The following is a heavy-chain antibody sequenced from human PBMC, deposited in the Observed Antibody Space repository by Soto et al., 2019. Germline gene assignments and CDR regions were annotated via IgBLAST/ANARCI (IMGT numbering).Heavy chain of an antibody. J-gene: IGHJ6*02. CDR3: ARGYSYGPSGMDV. D-gene: IGHD5-18*01. Sequence: EVQLVESGGGLVQPGGSLRLSCAASGFTFNIYSMNWVCRAPGKGLEWVSKISRVGSTMYYADSVKGRFTISRDNAKNSVHLQMDSLRDEDTAVYYCARGYSYGPSGMDVWGQGTTVTVSS. CDR2: ISRVGSTM. CDR1: GFTFNIYS. V-gene: IGHV3-48*02.